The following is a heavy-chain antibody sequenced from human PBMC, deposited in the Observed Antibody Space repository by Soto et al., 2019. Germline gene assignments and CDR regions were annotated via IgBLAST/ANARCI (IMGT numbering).Heavy chain of an antibody. CDR1: GGSVSGDIYY. Sequence: QVQLQESGPGLVKPSATLSLTCSVSGGSVSGDIYYWTWIRQSTGKGLEWIGYVCFTGYTNLNPYLKSRVAMSADTSKNQFSRRLSSVTAADTALYYCARMKLLVAASLMYYYGMDVWGQGTTVTVSS. V-gene: IGHV4-61*01. CDR2: VCFTGYT. CDR3: ARMKLLVAASLMYYYGMDV. J-gene: IGHJ6*02. D-gene: IGHD2-15*01.